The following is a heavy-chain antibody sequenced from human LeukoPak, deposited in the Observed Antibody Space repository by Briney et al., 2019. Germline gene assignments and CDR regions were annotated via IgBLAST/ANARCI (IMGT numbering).Heavy chain of an antibody. Sequence: GRSLRLSCAASGFTFSSYGMHWVRQAPGKGLEWVAVIWYDGSNKYYADSVKGRFTISRDNSKNTLYLQMNSLRAEDTAVYYCAKEGYLDYDFWSGPFDYWGQGTLVTVSS. CDR3: AKEGYLDYDFWSGPFDY. D-gene: IGHD3-3*01. CDR1: GFTFSSYG. V-gene: IGHV3-33*06. CDR2: IWYDGSNK. J-gene: IGHJ4*02.